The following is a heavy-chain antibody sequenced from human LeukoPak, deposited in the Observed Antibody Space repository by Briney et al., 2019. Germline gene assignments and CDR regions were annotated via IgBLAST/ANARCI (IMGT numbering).Heavy chain of an antibody. CDR3: AKTVYSGPRGFFDY. D-gene: IGHD5-12*01. J-gene: IGHJ4*02. CDR1: GFTFSSYG. CDR2: ISGSGGST. V-gene: IGHV3-23*01. Sequence: GGSLRLSCAASGFTFSSYGMSWVRQPPGKGLEWVSAISGSGGSTYYADSVKGRFTISRDNSKNTLYLQMNSLRAEDTAVYYCAKTVYSGPRGFFDYWGQGTLVTVSS.